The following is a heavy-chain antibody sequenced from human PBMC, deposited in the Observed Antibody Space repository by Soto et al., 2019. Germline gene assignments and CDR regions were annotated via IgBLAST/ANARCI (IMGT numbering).Heavy chain of an antibody. V-gene: IGHV1-8*01. D-gene: IGHD3-16*02. CDR1: GYTFTSYD. CDR3: ARGLSTSVDY. CDR2: MNPNSGNT. J-gene: IGHJ4*02. Sequence: VASVKVSCKASGYTFTSYDINWVRQATGQGLEWMGWMNPNSGNTGYARKFQGRVTMTRNTSISTAYMELSSLRSEDTAVYYCARGLSTSVDYWGQGTLVTVSS.